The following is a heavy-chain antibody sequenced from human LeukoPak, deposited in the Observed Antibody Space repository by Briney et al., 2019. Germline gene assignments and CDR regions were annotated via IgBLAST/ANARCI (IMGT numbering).Heavy chain of an antibody. V-gene: IGHV3-9*01. Sequence: GGSLRLSCAASGFTFDDYAMHWVRQAPGKGLEWVSGISWNSGSICYADSVKGRFTISRDNATNSLYLQMNSLRAEDTALYYCAKDSSGWPNDAFDIWGQGTMVTVSS. J-gene: IGHJ3*02. CDR3: AKDSSGWPNDAFDI. CDR2: ISWNSGSI. D-gene: IGHD6-19*01. CDR1: GFTFDDYA.